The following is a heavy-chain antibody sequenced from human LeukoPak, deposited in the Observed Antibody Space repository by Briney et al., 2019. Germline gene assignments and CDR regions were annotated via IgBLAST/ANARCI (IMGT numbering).Heavy chain of an antibody. CDR3: AKDRRGYCSGGSCPGGY. V-gene: IGHV3-30*18. Sequence: GGSVRLSCAASGFTFSSYGMHWVRQAPGKGLEWVAVISYDGSNKYYADSVKGRFTISRDNSKNTLYLQMNSLRAEDTAVYYCAKDRRGYCSGGSCPGGYWGQGTLVTVSS. D-gene: IGHD2-15*01. J-gene: IGHJ4*02. CDR1: GFTFSSYG. CDR2: ISYDGSNK.